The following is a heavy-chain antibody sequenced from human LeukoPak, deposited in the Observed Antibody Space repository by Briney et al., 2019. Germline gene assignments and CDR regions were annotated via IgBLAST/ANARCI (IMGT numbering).Heavy chain of an antibody. V-gene: IGHV4-31*03. Sequence: SEPLSLTCTVSGGSISSGGYYWSWIRQHPGKGLDWIGYIYYSGSTYYNPSLQSRVTISVDTSKNQFSLKLSSVTAADTAVYYCAGTYDTSGYYSSSQGYWFDPWGQGILVTVSS. J-gene: IGHJ5*02. CDR3: AGTYDTSGYYSSSQGYWFDP. CDR2: IYYSGST. D-gene: IGHD3-22*01. CDR1: GGSISSGGYY.